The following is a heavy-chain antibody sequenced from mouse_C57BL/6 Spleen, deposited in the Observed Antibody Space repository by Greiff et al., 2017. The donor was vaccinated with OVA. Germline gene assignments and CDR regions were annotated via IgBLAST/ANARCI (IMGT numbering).Heavy chain of an antibody. V-gene: IGHV1-50*01. J-gene: IGHJ3*01. CDR1: GYTFTSYW. D-gene: IGHD2-3*01. Sequence: QVQLQQPGAELVKPGASVKLSCKASGYTFTSYWMQWVKQRPGQGLEWIGEIDPSDSYTNYNQKFKGKATLTVDTSSSTAYMQLSSLTSEDSAVYYCARKDGAYWGQGTLVTVSA. CDR2: IDPSDSYT. CDR3: ARKDGAY.